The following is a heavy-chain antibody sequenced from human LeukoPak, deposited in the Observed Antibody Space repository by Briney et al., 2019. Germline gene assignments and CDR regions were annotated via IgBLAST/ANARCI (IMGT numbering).Heavy chain of an antibody. CDR1: GYSLSSGYY. Sequence: SETLSLTCAVSGYSLSSGYYWGWTRQPPGKGLEWIGSIYHSGRTYYNPSRTRRVSTSVDTSKNQLSLKLSSVTAADTAVYYCAISAPSAPIYYYYMDVWGKGTTVTVSS. CDR2: IYHSGRT. V-gene: IGHV4-38-2*01. J-gene: IGHJ6*03. CDR3: AISAPSAPIYYYYMDV. D-gene: IGHD6-6*01.